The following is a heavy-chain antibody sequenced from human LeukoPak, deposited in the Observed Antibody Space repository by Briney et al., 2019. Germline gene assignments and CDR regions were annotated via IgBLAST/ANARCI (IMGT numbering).Heavy chain of an antibody. CDR1: GGTFXSYA. V-gene: IGHV1-69*01. CDR3: ARENCTNGVCYKQLDY. J-gene: IGHJ4*02. Sequence: AXGGTFXSYAXXWVRQAPGQGLXXXXGIIPIFGTANYAQKFQGRVTINADESTSTAYMELSSLRSEDTAVYYCARENCTNGVCYKQLDYWGQGTLVTVSS. D-gene: IGHD2-8*01. CDR2: IIPIFGTA.